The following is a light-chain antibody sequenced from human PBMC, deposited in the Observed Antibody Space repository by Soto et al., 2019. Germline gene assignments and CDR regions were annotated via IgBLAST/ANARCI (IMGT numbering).Light chain of an antibody. CDR2: DAS. V-gene: IGKV3-11*01. J-gene: IGKJ2*01. Sequence: VLTQSPATLSLSPGERATLSCRASQSVSSYLAWYQQKPGQAPRLLIYDASNRATGIPARFSGSGSGTDFTLIISSLEPEDFAVYYCQQRSNWYTFGQGTKLEIK. CDR1: QSVSSY. CDR3: QQRSNWYT.